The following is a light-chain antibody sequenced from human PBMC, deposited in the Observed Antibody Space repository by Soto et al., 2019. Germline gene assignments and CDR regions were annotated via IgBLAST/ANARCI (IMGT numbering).Light chain of an antibody. CDR3: QQYNNWTYT. V-gene: IGKV3-15*01. Sequence: ETVMTQSPATLSVSPGERATLSCRASESVSSNLAWYQQKPGQAPRLLIHGASTRATDIPARFSGSGSGTEFTLTISSLQSEDFAVYYCQQYNNWTYTFGQGTKLEIK. CDR2: GAS. CDR1: ESVSSN. J-gene: IGKJ2*01.